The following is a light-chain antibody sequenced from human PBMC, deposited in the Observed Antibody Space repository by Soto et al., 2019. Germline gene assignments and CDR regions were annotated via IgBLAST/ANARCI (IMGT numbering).Light chain of an antibody. J-gene: IGKJ1*01. CDR1: QSLRRTY. CDR3: QQYVTSPRT. V-gene: IGKV3-20*01. Sequence: EVVLTQFPDTLSVSPGETATLSCRASQSLRRTYVAWYQHKPGQAPRLLIYGASFRATGISGRFSGRGSGTDSTLSINGLEPEDSAVYYCQQYVTSPRTFGLGTKVEIK. CDR2: GAS.